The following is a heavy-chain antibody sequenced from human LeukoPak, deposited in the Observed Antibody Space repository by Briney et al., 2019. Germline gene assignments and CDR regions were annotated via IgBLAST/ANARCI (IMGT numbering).Heavy chain of an antibody. CDR1: GGSISSYY. V-gene: IGHV4-59*01. J-gene: IGHJ6*02. CDR3: ARGIVGTYYYYGMDV. D-gene: IGHD1-1*01. CDR2: IYYSGST. Sequence: SETLSLTCTVSGGSISSYYWSWIRQPPGKGPEWIGYIYYSGSTNYNPSLKSRVTISVDTSKNQFSLKLSSVTAADTAVYYCARGIVGTYYYYGMDVWGQGTTVTVSS.